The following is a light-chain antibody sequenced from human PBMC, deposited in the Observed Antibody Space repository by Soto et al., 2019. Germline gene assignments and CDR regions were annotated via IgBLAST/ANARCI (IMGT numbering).Light chain of an antibody. Sequence: QSALTQPASVSGSPGQSITISCTGTSSEFEYYDRVSRYQQHPGKAPKLLIYDVNKCPSGVSHRFSGSKSGDTASLTMCGLQPEDEGFYCFCSYARGRTWVFVGGT. J-gene: IGLJ3*02. V-gene: IGLV2-23*02. CDR3: CSYARGRTWV. CDR1: SSEFEYYDR. CDR2: DVN.